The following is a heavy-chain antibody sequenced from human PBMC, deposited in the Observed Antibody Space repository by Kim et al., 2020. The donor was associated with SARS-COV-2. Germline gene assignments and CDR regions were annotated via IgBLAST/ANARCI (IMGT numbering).Heavy chain of an antibody. J-gene: IGHJ5*02. Sequence: NEDYADSVKGRFTISRDNSKNTLYLQMNGLGAEGTAVCYCVYGDCANWFDPWGQRTLVTVSS. CDR3: VYGDCANWFDP. D-gene: IGHD4-17*01. CDR2: NE. V-gene: IGHV3-30*05.